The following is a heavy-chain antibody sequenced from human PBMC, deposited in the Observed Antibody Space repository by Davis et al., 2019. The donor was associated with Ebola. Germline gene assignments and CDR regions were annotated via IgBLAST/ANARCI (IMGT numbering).Heavy chain of an antibody. J-gene: IGHJ4*02. D-gene: IGHD2-15*01. CDR1: GFTFSSYS. CDR2: ISSSSSYI. CDR3: AVQNRRYCSGGSCYSFDY. Sequence: GRSLRLSCAASGFTFSSYSMNWVRQAPGKGLEWVSSISSSSSYIYYADSVKGRFTISRDNAKNSLYLQMNSLRAEDTAVYYCAVQNRRYCSGGSCYSFDYWGQGTLVTVSS. V-gene: IGHV3-21*01.